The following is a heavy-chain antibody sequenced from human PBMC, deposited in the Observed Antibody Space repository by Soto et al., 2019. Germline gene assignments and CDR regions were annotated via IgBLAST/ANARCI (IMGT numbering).Heavy chain of an antibody. D-gene: IGHD2-15*01. CDR2: ISAYNGNT. Sequence: QVQLVQSGAEVKKPGASVKVSCKASGYTFTSYGISWVRQAPGQGLEWMGWISAYNGNTNYAQKLQGRVTMTTDTSTSTAYVELRSLRSDDTAVYYCARDPVRYCSGGSSYSAPDVRTSDYWGQGTLVTVST. CDR3: ARDPVRYCSGGSSYSAPDVRTSDY. CDR1: GYTFTSYG. J-gene: IGHJ4*02. V-gene: IGHV1-18*01.